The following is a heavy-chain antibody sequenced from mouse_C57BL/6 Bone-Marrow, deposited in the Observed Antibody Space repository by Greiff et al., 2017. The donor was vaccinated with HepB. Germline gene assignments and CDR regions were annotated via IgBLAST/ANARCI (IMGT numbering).Heavy chain of an antibody. CDR1: GFSLSTSGMG. V-gene: IGHV8-12*01. D-gene: IGHD1-1*01. CDR2: IYWDDDK. CDR3: ARRSYYGSSHSYWYFDV. Sequence: QVQLKESGPGILQSSQTLSLTCSFSGFSLSTSGMGVSWIRQPSGKGLEWLAHIYWDDDKRYNPSLKSRLTISKDTSRNQVFLKITSVDTADTATYYCARRSYYGSSHSYWYFDVWGTGTTVTVSS. J-gene: IGHJ1*03.